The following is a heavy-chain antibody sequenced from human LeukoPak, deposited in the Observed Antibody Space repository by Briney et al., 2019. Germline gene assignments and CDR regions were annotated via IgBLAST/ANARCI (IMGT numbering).Heavy chain of an antibody. Sequence: GGSLRLSCAASGFTFSRYGLHWVRQAPGKGLEWVAFIRDDGSTRYYADSVKGRFTVSRDNSKNTLHLQMDSLRSEDTAVYYCARVDDFWSGYSTNAFDIWGQGTMVTVSS. V-gene: IGHV3-30*02. J-gene: IGHJ3*02. CDR2: IRDDGSTR. CDR3: ARVDDFWSGYSTNAFDI. CDR1: GFTFSRYG. D-gene: IGHD3-3*01.